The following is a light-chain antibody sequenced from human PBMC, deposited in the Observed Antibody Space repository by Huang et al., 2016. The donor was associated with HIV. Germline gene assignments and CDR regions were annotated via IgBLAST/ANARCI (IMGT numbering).Light chain of an antibody. CDR2: DAS. J-gene: IGKJ3*01. CDR1: QDIGES. V-gene: IGKV1-33*01. CDR3: QQCEDFPLS. Sequence: DIQMTQSPSALSASVGDRVTMTCQASQDIGESLNWYQQKPGKVPKLLIFDASILESGVPARLSGSGSGTEFTLIINSLQPEDVATYFCQQCEDFPLSFGPGTKV.